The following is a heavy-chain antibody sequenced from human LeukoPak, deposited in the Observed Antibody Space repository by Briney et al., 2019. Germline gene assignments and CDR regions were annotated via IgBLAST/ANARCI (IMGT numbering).Heavy chain of an antibody. CDR1: GYTFTSYY. CDR3: ARGFSTIFGVVIPPDV. V-gene: IGHV1-46*01. Sequence: GASVKVSCKASGYTFTSYYMHWVRQAPGQGLEWMGIINPSAGSTSYAQKFQGRVTMTRDTSTSTVYMELSSLRSEDTAVYYCARGFSTIFGVVIPPDVWGKGTTVTVSS. D-gene: IGHD3-3*01. J-gene: IGHJ6*04. CDR2: INPSAGST.